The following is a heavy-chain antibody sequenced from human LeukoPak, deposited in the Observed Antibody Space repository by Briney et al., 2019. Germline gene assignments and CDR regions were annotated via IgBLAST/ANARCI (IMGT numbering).Heavy chain of an antibody. Sequence: GGSLRLSCADSGLSFSSNAMSWVRQAPGKGLEWVSTVSPSGGVTYYADSVKGRFTVSRDKSKNTLYLQMNSLRAEDTAVYYCAKGPSWLFDYWGQGTLVTVSS. CDR2: VSPSGGVT. J-gene: IGHJ4*02. V-gene: IGHV3-23*01. CDR1: GLSFSSNA. D-gene: IGHD5-12*01. CDR3: AKGPSWLFDY.